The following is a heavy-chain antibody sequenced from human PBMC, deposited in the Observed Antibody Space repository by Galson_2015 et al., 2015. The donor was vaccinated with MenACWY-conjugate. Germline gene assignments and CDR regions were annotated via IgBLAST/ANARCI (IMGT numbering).Heavy chain of an antibody. J-gene: IGHJ6*02. CDR1: RDSFTSYW. Sequence: QSGAEVKKPGESLKISCKGSRDSFTSYWIGWVRQMPGKGLEWVGLISPIDSKTRYSPAFEGQVTISADKSISTAYLQWNSLQASDTAMYYCARHPPGGRGMDVWGQGTTVTVSS. D-gene: IGHD1-26*01. CDR3: ARHPPGGRGMDV. V-gene: IGHV5-51*01. CDR2: ISPIDSKT.